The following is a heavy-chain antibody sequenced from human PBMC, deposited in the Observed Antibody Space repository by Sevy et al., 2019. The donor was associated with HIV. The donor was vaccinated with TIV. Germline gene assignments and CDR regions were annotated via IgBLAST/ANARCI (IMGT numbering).Heavy chain of an antibody. V-gene: IGHV3-66*02. CDR2: IFSSGST. J-gene: IGHJ4*02. D-gene: IGHD6-19*01. CDR1: GFTVNDKY. Sequence: GGSLRLSCAVSGFTVNDKYIIWVRQAPGKGLEWVSVIFSSGSTYYAYSAKSRFTISRDTSKNTVDLQMNSVRAEDTAVDYCVSLFWSYRSGWSYFDYWGQGTLVTVSS. CDR3: VSLFWSYRSGWSYFDY.